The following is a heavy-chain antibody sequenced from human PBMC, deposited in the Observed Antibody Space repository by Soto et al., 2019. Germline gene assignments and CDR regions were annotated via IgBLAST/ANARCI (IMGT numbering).Heavy chain of an antibody. J-gene: IGHJ4*02. CDR1: GFTFNSYS. CDR3: ARDGGVAATLANYFDY. D-gene: IGHD2-15*01. Sequence: EVQLVESGGGLVKPGGSLRLSCAASGFTFNSYSMNWVRQAPGKELEWVSSMSRSSRYIYNADSVKGRFTISRDNAKNSVYLQMNSLRAEDTAVYYCARDGGVAATLANYFDYWGQGTLVTVSS. V-gene: IGHV3-21*01. CDR2: MSRSSRYI.